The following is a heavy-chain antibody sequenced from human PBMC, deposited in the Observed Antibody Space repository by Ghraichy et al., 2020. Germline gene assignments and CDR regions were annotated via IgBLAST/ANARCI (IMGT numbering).Heavy chain of an antibody. CDR2: MNPNSGNT. CDR1: GYDFSNYD. Sequence: ASVKVSCKPSGYDFSNYDITWVRQATGQGLEWMGWMNPNSGNTGYAPQFRGRVTMTGDTSTSTAYMELSGLRSEDTAIYYCARGIRNQLFSDYWGQGTLVTFSS. D-gene: IGHD3-10*02. CDR3: ARGIRNQLFSDY. V-gene: IGHV1-8*01. J-gene: IGHJ4*02.